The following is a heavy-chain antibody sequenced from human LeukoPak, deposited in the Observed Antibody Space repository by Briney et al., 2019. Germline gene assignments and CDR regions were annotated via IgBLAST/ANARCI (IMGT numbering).Heavy chain of an antibody. Sequence: GGSLRLSCAASGFTFSSYEMNWVRQAPGKGLEWASYISSSGSTIYYADSVKGRFTISRDNAKNSLYLQMNSLRAEDTAVYYCARAYTFGGVIVAFDYWGQGTLVTVSS. CDR1: GFTFSSYE. CDR2: ISSSGSTI. D-gene: IGHD3-16*02. CDR3: ARAYTFGGVIVAFDY. J-gene: IGHJ4*02. V-gene: IGHV3-48*03.